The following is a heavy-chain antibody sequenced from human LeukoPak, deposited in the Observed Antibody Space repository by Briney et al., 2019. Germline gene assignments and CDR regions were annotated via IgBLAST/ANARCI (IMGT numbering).Heavy chain of an antibody. CDR1: GYTFTGYY. J-gene: IGHJ4*02. CDR2: INPNSGGT. Sequence: ASVKVSCKASGYTFTGYYMHWVRQAPGQGLEWMGWINPNSGGTNYAQKLQGRVTMTRDTSISTAYMELSRLRSGDTAVYYCARGPTGYSSGWYPPDFDYWGQGTLVTVSS. V-gene: IGHV1-2*02. CDR3: ARGPTGYSSGWYPPDFDY. D-gene: IGHD6-19*01.